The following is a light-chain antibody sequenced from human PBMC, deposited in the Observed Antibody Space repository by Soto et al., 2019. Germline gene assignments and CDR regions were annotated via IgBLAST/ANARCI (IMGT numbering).Light chain of an antibody. J-gene: IGLJ2*01. V-gene: IGLV2-14*01. Sequence: QSALTQPASVSGSPGQSITISCTGASSDVGGYNYVSWYQQHPGKAPKLIIYDVSDRPSGVSNRFSGSKSGNTASLTISGLQTEDEADYFCISYTSSRTLVVFGGGTKLTVL. CDR1: SSDVGGYNY. CDR3: ISYTSSRTLVV. CDR2: DVS.